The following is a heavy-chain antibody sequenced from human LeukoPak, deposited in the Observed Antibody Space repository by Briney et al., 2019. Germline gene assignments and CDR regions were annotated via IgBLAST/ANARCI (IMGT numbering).Heavy chain of an antibody. J-gene: IGHJ4*02. Sequence: ASVKVSCKASGYTFITYDINWVRQATGQGLEWRGWMNVNSGNTGYAQNFQGRLTITRNTSISTAYMELSSLRSEDTAVYYCARTPYNWGIDYWGQGTLVTVSS. CDR1: GYTFITYD. D-gene: IGHD7-27*01. V-gene: IGHV1-8*03. CDR3: ARTPYNWGIDY. CDR2: MNVNSGNT.